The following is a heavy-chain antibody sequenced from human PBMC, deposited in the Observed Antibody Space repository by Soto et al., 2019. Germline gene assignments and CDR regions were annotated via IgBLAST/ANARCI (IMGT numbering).Heavy chain of an antibody. D-gene: IGHD4-4*01. CDR3: AREYQYGMDV. CDR2: ISTRSSMI. V-gene: IGHV3-48*02. J-gene: IGHJ6*02. CDR1: GFSLSYYR. Sequence: GGSLRLSCGASGFSLSYYRMYWVREAPGKGLQWVSYISTRSSMIHYADSVRGRFTISRDDAKDSVYLQMNSLRDEDTAVYYCAREYQYGMDVWGQGTAVTVSS.